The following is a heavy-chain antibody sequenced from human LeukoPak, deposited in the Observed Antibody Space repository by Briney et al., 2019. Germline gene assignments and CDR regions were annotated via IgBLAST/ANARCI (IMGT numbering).Heavy chain of an antibody. Sequence: SETPSLTCTVSGGSISSYYWSWLRQPPGKGLEWIGYIYYSGSTNYNPSLKSRVTISVDTSKNQFSLKLSSVTAADTAVYYCARHAYDSIGYYPSSFDYSGQGTLVTVSS. D-gene: IGHD3-22*01. J-gene: IGHJ4*02. CDR1: GGSISSYY. V-gene: IGHV4-59*08. CDR2: IYYSGST. CDR3: ARHAYDSIGYYPSSFDY.